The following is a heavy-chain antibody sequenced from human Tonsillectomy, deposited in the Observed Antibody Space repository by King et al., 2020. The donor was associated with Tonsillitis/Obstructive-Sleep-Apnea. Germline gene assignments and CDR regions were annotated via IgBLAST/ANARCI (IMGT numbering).Heavy chain of an antibody. Sequence: VQLQQWGAGLLKPSETLSLTCAVYGGSFNGYYWSWIRQPPGKELEWMGEINHAGSTNYNSSLKSRVTISVDTSKNQFSRKVNSVTAADTAVYYCARGRFGDSSRSYNWFDPWGQGALVTVSS. D-gene: IGHD6-13*01. CDR1: GGSFNGYY. V-gene: IGHV4-34*01. CDR2: INHAGST. CDR3: ARGRFGDSSRSYNWFDP. J-gene: IGHJ5*02.